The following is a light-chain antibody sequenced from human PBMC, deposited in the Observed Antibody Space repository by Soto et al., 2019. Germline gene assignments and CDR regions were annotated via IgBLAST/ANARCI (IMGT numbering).Light chain of an antibody. V-gene: IGLV2-14*01. CDR2: EVS. CDR1: RSDVGDYKY. CDR3: ASYTSGRTPYG. J-gene: IGLJ1*01. Sequence: QSALTQPASVSGSPGQSITISCTGTRSDVGDYKYVSWYQQYPGKAPKLMIYEVSNRPSGVSNRFSGSKSGNPASLTISGLQAEEEADYYCASYTSGRTPYGFGTGTKLTVL.